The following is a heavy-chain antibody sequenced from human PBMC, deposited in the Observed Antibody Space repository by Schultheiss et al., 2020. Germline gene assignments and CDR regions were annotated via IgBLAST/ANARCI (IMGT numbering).Heavy chain of an antibody. CDR1: GFTFSSYA. V-gene: IGHV3-23*01. CDR2: ISESGVGT. CDR3: AKSPKQLWLYLDS. Sequence: GESLKISCAASGFTFSSYAMSWVRQAPGKGLEWVSAISESGVGTFYAESVRGRFTISRDISKNTLYLQMNSLRAEDTAVYYCAKSPKQLWLYLDSWGQGTLVTVSS. D-gene: IGHD5-18*01. J-gene: IGHJ4*02.